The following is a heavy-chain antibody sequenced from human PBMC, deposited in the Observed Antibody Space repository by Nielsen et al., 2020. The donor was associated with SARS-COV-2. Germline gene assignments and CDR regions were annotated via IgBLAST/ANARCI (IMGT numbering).Heavy chain of an antibody. V-gene: IGHV3-48*01. CDR1: GFTFSSYS. D-gene: IGHD2-8*02. CDR2: ISSSSSTI. Sequence: GVLKISCAAPGFTFSSYSMNWVRQAPGKGLEWVSYISSSSSTIYYADSVKGRFTISRDNAKNSLYLQMNSLRAEDTAVYYCARDILAVSFDYWGQGTLVTVSS. CDR3: ARDILAVSFDY. J-gene: IGHJ4*02.